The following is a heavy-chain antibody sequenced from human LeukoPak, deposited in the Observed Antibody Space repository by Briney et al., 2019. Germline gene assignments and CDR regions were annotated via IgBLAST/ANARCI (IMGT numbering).Heavy chain of an antibody. Sequence: SETLSLTCTVSGSSISSGGYYWSWIRQPPGKGLEWIGYIYHSGSTYYNPSLKSRVTISVDRSKNQFSLKLSSVTAADTAVYYCARDFVGDGSGSWNYMDVWGKGTTVTVSS. D-gene: IGHD3-10*01. V-gene: IGHV4-30-2*01. CDR3: ARDFVGDGSGSWNYMDV. CDR2: IYHSGST. J-gene: IGHJ6*03. CDR1: GSSISSGGYY.